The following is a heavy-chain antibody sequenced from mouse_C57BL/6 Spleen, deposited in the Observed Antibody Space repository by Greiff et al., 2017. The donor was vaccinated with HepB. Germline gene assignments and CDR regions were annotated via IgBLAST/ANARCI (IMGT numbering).Heavy chain of an antibody. CDR1: GYTFTSYW. J-gene: IGHJ1*03. D-gene: IGHD2-4*01. V-gene: IGHV1-50*01. CDR2: IDPSDSYT. Sequence: VQLQQPGAELVKPGASVKLSCKASGYTFTSYWMQWVKQRPGQGLEWIGEIDPSDSYTNYNQKFKGKATLTVDTSSSTAYMQLSSLTSEDSAVYYCARPYDYDEGYFDVWGTGTTVTVSS. CDR3: ARPYDYDEGYFDV.